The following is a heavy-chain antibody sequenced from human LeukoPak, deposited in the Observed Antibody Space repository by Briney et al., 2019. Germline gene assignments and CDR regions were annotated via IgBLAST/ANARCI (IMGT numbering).Heavy chain of an antibody. CDR3: AAMIGYFDY. CDR2: VYTSGAT. D-gene: IGHD3-22*01. J-gene: IGHJ4*02. CDR1: GGSINRGNYY. V-gene: IGHV4-61*02. Sequence: PSETLSLXCKVSGGSINRGNYYWSWSRQPAGKRPEFIGRVYTSGATSYNPSLKSRVSITMGTSKNQLSLKLSSVTAADTAVYYCAAMIGYFDYWGQGTLVTVSS.